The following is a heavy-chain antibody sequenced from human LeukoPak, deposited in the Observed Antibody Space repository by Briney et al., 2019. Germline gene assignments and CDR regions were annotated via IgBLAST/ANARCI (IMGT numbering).Heavy chain of an antibody. V-gene: IGHV1-8*03. D-gene: IGHD3-16*01. CDR2: MNTNSGNT. Sequence: GASVKVSCKASGYTFTSYDINWVRQPTGQGIEWMGWMNTNSGNTGYAQKFQGRVTITRNTSISTAYSELSSLRSEDTAVYYCARGGGPEILDAFDIWGQGTMVTVSS. CDR3: ARGGGPEILDAFDI. CDR1: GYTFTSYD. J-gene: IGHJ3*02.